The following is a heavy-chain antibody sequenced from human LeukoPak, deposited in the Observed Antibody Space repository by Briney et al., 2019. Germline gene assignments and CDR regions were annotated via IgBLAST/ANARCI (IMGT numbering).Heavy chain of an antibody. CDR1: GGTFSSYA. CDR2: IIPIFGTA. D-gene: IGHD2-21*02. J-gene: IGHJ4*02. Sequence: GSSVKVSCKASGGTFSSYAISWVRQAPGQGLEWMGRIIPIFGTANYAQKFHGRVTITTDESTSTAYMELSSLRSEDTAVYYCARGASYCGGDCRKPFDYWGQGTLVTVSS. V-gene: IGHV1-69*05. CDR3: ARGASYCGGDCRKPFDY.